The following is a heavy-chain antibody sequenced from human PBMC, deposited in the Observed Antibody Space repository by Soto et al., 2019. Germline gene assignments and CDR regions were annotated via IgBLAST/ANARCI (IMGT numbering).Heavy chain of an antibody. CDR3: ATYSYLLDTSGYHDV. J-gene: IGHJ4*02. D-gene: IGHD3-22*01. CDR1: GASITSTTYF. V-gene: IGHV4-39*01. CDR2: IYYSGKT. Sequence: PLETLSLTCSLSGASITSTTYFWAWIRQPPGKGLEWVGSIYYSGKTHYNPSLKSRTTISVDRSRNQFSLQVSSMTAADTALYYCATYSYLLDTSGYHDVWGQGLQVTVSS.